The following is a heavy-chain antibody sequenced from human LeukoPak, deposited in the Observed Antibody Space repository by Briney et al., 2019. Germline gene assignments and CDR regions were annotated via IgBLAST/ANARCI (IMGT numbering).Heavy chain of an antibody. CDR3: ARVGDSGSSFDY. D-gene: IGHD3-10*01. CDR1: GGSINNFY. J-gene: IGHJ4*02. CDR2: IYYTGGT. V-gene: IGHV4-59*01. Sequence: SETLSLTCTVSGGSINNFYWCWVRQPPGKGLEWIGYIYYTGGTNYNPSLKSRVTISVDTSRNLFSLRLTYLTPADTAVYYCARVGDSGSSFDYWGQGIQVTVSS.